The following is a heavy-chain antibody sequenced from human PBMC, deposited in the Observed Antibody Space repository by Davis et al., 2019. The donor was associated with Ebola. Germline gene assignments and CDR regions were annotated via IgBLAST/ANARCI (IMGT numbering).Heavy chain of an antibody. J-gene: IGHJ6*02. V-gene: IGHV4-61*01. CDR3: ARLYSYAHYYYYGMDV. CDR1: GGSVSSGSYY. D-gene: IGHD5-18*01. Sequence: MPSETLSLTCTVSGGSVSSGSYYWSWIRQPPGKGLEWIGYIYYSGSTNYNPSLKSRVTISVDTSKNQFSLKLSSVTAADTAVYYCARLYSYAHYYYYGMDVWGQGTTVTVSS. CDR2: IYYSGST.